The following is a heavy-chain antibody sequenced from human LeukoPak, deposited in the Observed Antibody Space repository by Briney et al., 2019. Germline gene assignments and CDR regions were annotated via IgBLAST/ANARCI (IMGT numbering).Heavy chain of an antibody. CDR2: IYSSGST. Sequence: TSETLSLTCTVSGGSISEYHWSWIRQSPGKGLEWIGYIYSSGSTNYNPSLKRRVTMSVDTSKNQFFLRLSSVTAADTAVYYCARDSSDIRSLIAHWGQGTLVTVSS. D-gene: IGHD2-15*01. CDR3: ARDSSDIRSLIAH. V-gene: IGHV4-59*01. CDR1: GGSISEYH. J-gene: IGHJ1*01.